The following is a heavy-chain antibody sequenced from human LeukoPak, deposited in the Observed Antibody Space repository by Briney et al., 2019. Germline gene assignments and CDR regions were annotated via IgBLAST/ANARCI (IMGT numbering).Heavy chain of an antibody. V-gene: IGHV1-3*04. CDR2: INIGNGNT. J-gene: IGHJ4*02. Sequence: ASVKVSCKASGYTFINHAIHWVRQAPGQRLEWMGWINIGNGNTKYSQNFQGRITITRDTSATTAYMDLSSLRSEDTAAYYCARRLGRSFAYWGQGTLVTVSS. CDR3: ARRLGRSFAY. CDR1: GYTFINHA. D-gene: IGHD2-21*01.